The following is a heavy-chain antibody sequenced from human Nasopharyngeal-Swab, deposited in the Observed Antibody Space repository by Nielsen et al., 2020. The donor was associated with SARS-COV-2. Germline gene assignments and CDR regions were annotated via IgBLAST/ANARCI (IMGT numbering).Heavy chain of an antibody. J-gene: IGHJ2*01. CDR1: GGSISSSSYY. D-gene: IGHD2-21*02. CDR3: ASPPVVVTAIISYWYFDL. Sequence: SETLSLTCTVSGGSISSSSYYWGWIRQPPGKGLEWIGSIYYSGSTYYNPSLKSRVTISVDTSKNQFSLKLSSVTAAATAVYYCASPPVVVTAIISYWYFDLWGRGTLVTVSS. V-gene: IGHV4-39*01. CDR2: IYYSGST.